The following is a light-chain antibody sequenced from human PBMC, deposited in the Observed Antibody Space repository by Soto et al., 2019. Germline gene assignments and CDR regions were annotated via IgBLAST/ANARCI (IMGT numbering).Light chain of an antibody. CDR2: EGS. J-gene: IGLJ3*02. CDR3: CSYAGSSSWV. V-gene: IGLV2-23*01. CDR1: SSDVGSYNL. Sequence: QSALTQPASVSASPGQSITISCTGTSSDVGSYNLVSWYQHHPGKAPKVMIYEGSKRPSGVSNRFSGSKSGNTASLTISGLQADDEADYYCCSYAGSSSWVFGGGTKLTVL.